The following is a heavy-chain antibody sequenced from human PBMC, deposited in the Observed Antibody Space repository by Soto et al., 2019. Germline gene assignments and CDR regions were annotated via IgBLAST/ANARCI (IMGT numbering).Heavy chain of an antibody. CDR2: IYHSGST. CDR1: GDSISSSKW. D-gene: IGHD3-22*01. J-gene: IGHJ4*02. CDR3: ASRVTYYYDSSGYLRPGEYYFDY. Sequence: SETLSLTCAVSGDSISSSKWWSWVRQPPGKGLEWIGEIYHSGSTNYNPSLKSRVTISVDTSKNQFSLKLSSVTAADTAVYYCASRVTYYYDSSGYLRPGEYYFDYWGQGALVTVSS. V-gene: IGHV4-4*02.